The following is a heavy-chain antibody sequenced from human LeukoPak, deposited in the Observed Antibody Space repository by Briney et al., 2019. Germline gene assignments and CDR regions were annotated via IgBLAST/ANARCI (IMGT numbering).Heavy chain of an antibody. CDR2: IYSGGTT. CDR1: GYSISSGYY. Sequence: ETLSLTCAVSGYSISSGYYWGWVRQAPGKGLEWVSVIYSGGTTYYADSVKGRFTISRDNSKNTLYLQMNSLRAEDTAMYYCARLDYYDTSGFRYWGQGALVTVSS. V-gene: IGHV3-53*01. D-gene: IGHD3-22*01. J-gene: IGHJ4*02. CDR3: ARLDYYDTSGFRY.